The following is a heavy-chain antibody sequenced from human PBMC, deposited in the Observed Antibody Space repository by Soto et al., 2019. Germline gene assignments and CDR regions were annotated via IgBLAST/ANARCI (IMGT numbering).Heavy chain of an antibody. Sequence: QVQLQESGPGLVKPSETLSLTCTVSGGSISSYYWSWIRQPPGKGLEWIGYIYYSGSTNYNPSLTSRVTISVDTSKNQFSLKLSSVTAADTAVYYCARDGALSYYYYGMDVWGQGTTVTVSS. CDR1: GGSISSYY. CDR2: IYYSGST. V-gene: IGHV4-59*01. D-gene: IGHD3-16*01. J-gene: IGHJ6*02. CDR3: ARDGALSYYYYGMDV.